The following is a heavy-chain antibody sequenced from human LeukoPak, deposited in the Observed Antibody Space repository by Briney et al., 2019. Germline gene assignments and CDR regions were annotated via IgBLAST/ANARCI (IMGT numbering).Heavy chain of an antibody. CDR1: GFTFSSYG. D-gene: IGHD6-13*01. Sequence: GGSLRLSCAASGFTFSSYGMHWVRQAPGKGLEWVVVIWYDGSNKYYADSVKGRFTISRDNSKNTLYLQMNSLRAEDTAVYYCARERDDSSSWYIDYWGQGTLVTVSS. CDR3: ARERDDSSSWYIDY. J-gene: IGHJ4*02. V-gene: IGHV3-33*01. CDR2: IWYDGSNK.